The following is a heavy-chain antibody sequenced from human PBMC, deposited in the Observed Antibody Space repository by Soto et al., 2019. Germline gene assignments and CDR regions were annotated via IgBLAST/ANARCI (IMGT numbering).Heavy chain of an antibody. CDR1: GGTFSSYT. V-gene: IGHV1-69*02. J-gene: IGHJ4*02. CDR3: ARVMFDIVVVPAAIFPYPLDY. D-gene: IGHD2-2*01. CDR2: IIPILGIA. Sequence: ASVEVSCKASGGTFSSYTISWVRRAPGQGLEWMGRIIPILGIANYAQKFQGRVTITADTSTSTAYMELRSLRSDDTAVYYCARVMFDIVVVPAAIFPYPLDYWGQGTLVTVSS.